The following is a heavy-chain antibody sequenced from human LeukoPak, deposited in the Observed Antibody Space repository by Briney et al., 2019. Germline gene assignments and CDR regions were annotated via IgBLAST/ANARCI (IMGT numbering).Heavy chain of an antibody. CDR1: GFTFSSYW. V-gene: IGHV3-74*01. CDR3: ARDYSSVPEY. D-gene: IGHD6-19*01. CDR2: IDRDGSRI. Sequence: PGGSLRLSCAVSGFTFSSYWMHWVRQAPGKGLVWVSRIDRDGSRINYADSVKGRFTISRDNGKNALFLQMNSLRAEDAAVYYCARDYSSVPEYWGQGTLVTVSS. J-gene: IGHJ4*02.